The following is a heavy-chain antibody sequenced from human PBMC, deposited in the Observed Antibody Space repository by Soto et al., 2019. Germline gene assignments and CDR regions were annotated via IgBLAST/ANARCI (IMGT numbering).Heavy chain of an antibody. Sequence: RVLKNKRKGLEWVSAISGSGGSKYYADSVKGRFTISRDNSKNTLYLQMNSPSAEDTADYYCEKMRDVGSVLAFRGNGSFDL. V-gene: IGHV3-23*01. J-gene: IGHJ2*01. CDR2: ISGSGGSK. D-gene: IGHD1-1*01. CDR3: EKMRDVGSVLAFRGNGSFDL.